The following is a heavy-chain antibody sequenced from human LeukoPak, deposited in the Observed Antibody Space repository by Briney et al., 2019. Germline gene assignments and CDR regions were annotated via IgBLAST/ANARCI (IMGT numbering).Heavy chain of an antibody. J-gene: IGHJ5*02. V-gene: IGHV4-34*01. CDR2: INHSGST. Sequence: PWDTLSLTCAVYGGSFSGYYWSWIRQPPGKGLEWIGEINHSGSTNYNPSLKSRVTISVDTSKNQFSLKLSSVTAADTAVYYCARVWGRYCSGGSCYGFRWFDPWGQGTLVTVSS. D-gene: IGHD2-15*01. CDR1: GGSFSGYY. CDR3: ARVWGRYCSGGSCYGFRWFDP.